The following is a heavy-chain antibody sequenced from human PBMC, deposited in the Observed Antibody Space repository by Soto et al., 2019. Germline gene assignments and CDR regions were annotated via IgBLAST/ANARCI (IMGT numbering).Heavy chain of an antibody. J-gene: IGHJ4*02. D-gene: IGHD3-16*02. CDR3: ARVNYDYIWGSYRHFDY. Sequence: ASVKVSCKASGYTFTSYGISWVRQAPGQGLEWMGWISAYNGNTNYAQKLQGRVTMTTDTSTSTAYMELRSLRSDDTAVYYCARVNYDYIWGSYRHFDYWGQGTLVTVSS. CDR1: GYTFTSYG. V-gene: IGHV1-18*01. CDR2: ISAYNGNT.